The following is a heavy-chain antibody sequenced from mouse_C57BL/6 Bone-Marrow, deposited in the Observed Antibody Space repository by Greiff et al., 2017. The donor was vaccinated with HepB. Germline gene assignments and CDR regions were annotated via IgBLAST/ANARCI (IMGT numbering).Heavy chain of an antibody. D-gene: IGHD2-2*01. CDR3: ARRIYGYLPYVMDY. V-gene: IGHV1-55*01. J-gene: IGHJ4*01. CDR1: GYTFTSYW. CDR2: IYPGSGST. Sequence: VQLQQPGAELVKPGASVKMSCKASGYTFTSYWITWVKQRPGQGLEWIGDIYPGSGSTNYNEKFKSKATLTVDTSSSTAYMQLSSLTSEDSAVYYCARRIYGYLPYVMDYWGQGTSVTVSS.